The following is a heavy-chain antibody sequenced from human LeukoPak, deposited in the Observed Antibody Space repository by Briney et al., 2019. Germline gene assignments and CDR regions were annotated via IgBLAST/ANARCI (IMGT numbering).Heavy chain of an antibody. CDR2: INWNGGST. CDR1: GITFSSYG. V-gene: IGHV3-20*04. Sequence: PGGSLRLSCAASGITFSSYGMSWVRQAPGKGLEWVSDINWNGGSTGYADSVKGRFTISRDNAKNSLYLQMNSLRAEDTALYYCARNGRPIVVEWYFDLWGRGTLVTVSS. J-gene: IGHJ2*01. CDR3: ARNGRPIVVEWYFDL. D-gene: IGHD3-22*01.